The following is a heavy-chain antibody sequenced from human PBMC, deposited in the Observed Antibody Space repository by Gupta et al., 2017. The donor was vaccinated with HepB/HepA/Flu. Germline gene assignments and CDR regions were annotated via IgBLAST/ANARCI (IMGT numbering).Heavy chain of an antibody. Sequence: QVQLQESGPGLVKPSQTLSLTCTVSGGSISSGDYYWSWIRQPPGKGLEWIGYIYYSGSTYYNPALKSRVTISVDTSKNQFYLKLRSVTAADTAVYYCARGSWVINRFFDYWGQGTLVPVYS. D-gene: IGHD3-22*01. J-gene: IGHJ4*02. V-gene: IGHV4-30-4*01. CDR1: GGSISSGDYY. CDR2: IYYSGST. CDR3: ARGSWVINRFFDY.